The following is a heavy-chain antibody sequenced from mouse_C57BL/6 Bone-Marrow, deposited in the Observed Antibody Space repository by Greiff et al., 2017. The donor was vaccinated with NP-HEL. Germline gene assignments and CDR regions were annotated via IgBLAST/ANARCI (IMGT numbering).Heavy chain of an antibody. CDR2: ISYSGST. V-gene: IGHV3-8*01. Sequence: EVQLVESGPGLAKPSQTLSLTCSVTGYSITSDYWNWIRKFPGNKLEYMGYISYSGSTYYNPSLKSRISITRDTSKNQYYLQLNSVTTEDTATYYCARSAITTVVAPWYFDVWGTGTTVTVSS. CDR3: ARSAITTVVAPWYFDV. D-gene: IGHD1-1*01. CDR1: GYSITSDY. J-gene: IGHJ1*03.